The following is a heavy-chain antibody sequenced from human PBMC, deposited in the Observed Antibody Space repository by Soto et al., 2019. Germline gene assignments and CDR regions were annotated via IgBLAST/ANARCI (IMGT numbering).Heavy chain of an antibody. V-gene: IGHV3-33*01. D-gene: IGHD2-15*01. CDR1: GFTFSSYG. CDR2: IWYDGSNK. J-gene: IGHJ4*02. CDR3: ARDGYCSGGSCDSFPVFDY. Sequence: QVQLVESGGGVVQPGRSLRLSCAASGFTFSSYGMHWVRQAPGKGLEWVAVIWYDGSNKYYADSVKGRFTISRDNSKNTLYLQMNSLRAEDTAVYYWARDGYCSGGSCDSFPVFDYWGQGTLVTVSS.